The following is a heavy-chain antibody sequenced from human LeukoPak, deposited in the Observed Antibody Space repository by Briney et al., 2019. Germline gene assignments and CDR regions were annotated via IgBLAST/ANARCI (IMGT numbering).Heavy chain of an antibody. D-gene: IGHD3-9*01. CDR1: GYTFTGHF. CDR2: INPNSGGA. Sequence: ASVKVSCKASGYTFTGHFVHWVRQAPGPGLGWMGWINPNSGGALHAQNFQGRVTMTRDTSISTAYMELSRLRSDDTAVYYCARALRTDILTTDYWGQGTLVTLSS. CDR3: ARALRTDILTTDY. V-gene: IGHV1-2*02. J-gene: IGHJ4*02.